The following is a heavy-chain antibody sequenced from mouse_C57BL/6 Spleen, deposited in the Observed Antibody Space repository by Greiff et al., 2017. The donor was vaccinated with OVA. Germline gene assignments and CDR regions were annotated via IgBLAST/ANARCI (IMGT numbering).Heavy chain of an antibody. Sequence: EVQLQESGPGMVKPSQSLSLTCTVTGYSITSGYDWHWIRHFPGNKLEWMGYISYSGSTNYNPSLKSRISITHDTSNNHFFLKLNSVTTEDTATYYCARRLTGTWGYFFDYWGQGTTLTVSS. V-gene: IGHV3-1*01. D-gene: IGHD4-1*01. J-gene: IGHJ2*01. CDR3: ARRLTGTWGYFFDY. CDR2: ISYSGST. CDR1: GYSITSGYD.